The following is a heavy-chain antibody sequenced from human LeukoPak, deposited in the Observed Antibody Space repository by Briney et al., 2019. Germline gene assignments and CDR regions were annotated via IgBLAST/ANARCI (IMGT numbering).Heavy chain of an antibody. J-gene: IGHJ6*03. CDR3: ARDQYYGSGSYYKDHYYMDV. CDR1: GYTFTSYG. Sequence: ASVKVSCKASGYTFTSYGISWGRQAPGQGLEWMGWISAYNGNTNYAQKLQCRVTMTTDTSTSTAYMELRSLRSDDTAVYYCARDQYYGSGSYYKDHYYMDVWGKGTTVTVSS. V-gene: IGHV1-18*01. CDR2: ISAYNGNT. D-gene: IGHD3-10*01.